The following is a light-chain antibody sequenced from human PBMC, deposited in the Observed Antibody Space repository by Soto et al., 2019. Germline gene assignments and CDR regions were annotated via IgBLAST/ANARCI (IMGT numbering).Light chain of an antibody. Sequence: EIVLTQSPGTLSLSPGDRATLSCRASQTVSNNYLAWCQQKPGQAPRVIMYGASRRATGIPDRFSGGGSGTDVTLTICRLEPEDFAVYFCQQYAGPPTTFGQGTRLEI. CDR1: QTVSNNY. V-gene: IGKV3-20*01. CDR2: GAS. J-gene: IGKJ5*01. CDR3: QQYAGPPTT.